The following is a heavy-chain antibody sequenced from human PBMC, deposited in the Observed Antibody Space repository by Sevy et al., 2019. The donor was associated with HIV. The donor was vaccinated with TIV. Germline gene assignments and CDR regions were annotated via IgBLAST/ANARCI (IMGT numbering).Heavy chain of an antibody. Sequence: GESLRLSCAASGFTFSSYGMHWVRQAPGKGLEWVAVISYDGSNKYYADSVKGRFTISRDNFKNTLYLQMNSLRAEDTAVYYCAKDVENYGDYFDYWGQGTLVTVSS. CDR3: AKDVENYGDYFDY. V-gene: IGHV3-30*18. J-gene: IGHJ4*02. D-gene: IGHD4-17*01. CDR1: GFTFSSYG. CDR2: ISYDGSNK.